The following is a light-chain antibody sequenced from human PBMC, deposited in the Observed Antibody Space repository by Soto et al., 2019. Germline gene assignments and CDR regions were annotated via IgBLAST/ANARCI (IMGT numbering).Light chain of an antibody. V-gene: IGLV2-14*01. Sequence: QSALTQPSSVSASPGQSIIISCTGTSSDVGAYNYVSWYQQHPGKAPKLMIYEVSNRPLGVSNRFSASKSGNMASLTISGLQAEDEADYYCSSHSSSSTPYGFGSGTKVTVL. J-gene: IGLJ1*01. CDR2: EVS. CDR1: SSDVGAYNY. CDR3: SSHSSSSTPYG.